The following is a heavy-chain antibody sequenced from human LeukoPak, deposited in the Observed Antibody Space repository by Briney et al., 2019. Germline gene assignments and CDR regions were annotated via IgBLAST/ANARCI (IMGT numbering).Heavy chain of an antibody. D-gene: IGHD3-22*01. Sequence: PGGSLRLSCAASGFTLSDYYMSWIRQAPGKGLEWVSYISSSGSTIYYADSVKGRFTISRDNAKNSLYLQMNSLRAEDTAVYYCARDPPYDSSGYYPTPFFDYWGQGTLVTVSS. CDR2: ISSSGSTI. CDR3: ARDPPYDSSGYYPTPFFDY. J-gene: IGHJ4*02. V-gene: IGHV3-11*01. CDR1: GFTLSDYY.